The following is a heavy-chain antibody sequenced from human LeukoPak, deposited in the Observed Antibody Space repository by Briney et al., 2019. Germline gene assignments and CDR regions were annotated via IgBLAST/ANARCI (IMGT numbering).Heavy chain of an antibody. J-gene: IGHJ4*02. V-gene: IGHV3-48*02. CDR1: GFTFGSYA. D-gene: IGHD1-1*01. CDR2: ISSTSNTI. CDR3: ARKATDFDD. Sequence: GGSLRLSCTASGFTFGSYAMSGVRQAPGKGLEWVSYISSTSNTIYYADSVKGRFTISRGNAENSLYLQMNSLRDEDTAVYYCARKATDFDDWGQGTLVTVSS.